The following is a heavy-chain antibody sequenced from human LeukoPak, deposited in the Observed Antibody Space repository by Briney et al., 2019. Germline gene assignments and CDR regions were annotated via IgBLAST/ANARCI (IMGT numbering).Heavy chain of an antibody. V-gene: IGHV1-2*02. J-gene: IGHJ4*02. D-gene: IGHD6-6*01. CDR3: ARIAARGWAFVDY. CDR2: INPNSGGT. CDR1: GYTFTGYY. Sequence: GASVKVSCKASGYTFTGYYMHWVRQAPGQGLEWMGWINPNSGGTNYAQKFQGRVTMTRDTSISTAYMELSRLRSDDTAVYYCARIAARGWAFVDYWGQGTLVTVSS.